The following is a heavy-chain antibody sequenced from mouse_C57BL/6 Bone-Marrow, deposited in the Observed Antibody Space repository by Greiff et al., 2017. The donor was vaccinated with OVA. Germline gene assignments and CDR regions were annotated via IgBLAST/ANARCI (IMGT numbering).Heavy chain of an antibody. V-gene: IGHV14-2*01. CDR2: IDPEDGET. CDR3: ARRDDYAYYYAMDY. J-gene: IGHJ4*01. D-gene: IGHD2-4*01. CDR1: GFNIKDYY. Sequence: QLKKSGAELVKPGASVKLSCTASGFNIKDYYMHWVKQRTEPGLEWIGRIDPEDGETKYAPKFQGKATITADTSSNTAYLQLSSLTSEDTAVYYCARRDDYAYYYAMDYWGQGTSVTVSS.